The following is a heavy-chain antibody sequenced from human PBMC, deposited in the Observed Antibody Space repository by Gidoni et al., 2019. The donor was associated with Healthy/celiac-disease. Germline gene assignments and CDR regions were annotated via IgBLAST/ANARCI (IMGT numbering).Heavy chain of an antibody. J-gene: IGHJ5*02. V-gene: IGHV4-39*01. D-gene: IGHD6-13*01. CDR3: ASRGARQQLVSRFDP. CDR1: GGYISSSSYY. CDR2: IYYSGST. Sequence: QLQLQASGPGLVKPSETLSLTCTVSGGYISSSSYYWGWIRQPPGKGLEWIGSIYYSGSTYYNPSLKSRVTISVDTSKNQFSLKRSSVTAADTAVYYCASRGARQQLVSRFDPWGQGTLVTVSS.